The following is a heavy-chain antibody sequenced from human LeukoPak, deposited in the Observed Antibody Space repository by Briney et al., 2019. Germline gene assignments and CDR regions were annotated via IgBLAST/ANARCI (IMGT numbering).Heavy chain of an antibody. J-gene: IGHJ4*02. CDR2: INTDGSST. V-gene: IGHV3-74*01. CDR3: ASAHYYGSGKSYFDY. Sequence: GGSLRLSCAASGFTFSNYWMHWVRQAPGKGLVWVSRINTDGSSTDYADSVKGRFTISRDNSKNTLSLQMDSLRAEDSAMYYCASAHYYGSGKSYFDYWGQGTLVTVSS. CDR1: GFTFSNYW. D-gene: IGHD3-10*01.